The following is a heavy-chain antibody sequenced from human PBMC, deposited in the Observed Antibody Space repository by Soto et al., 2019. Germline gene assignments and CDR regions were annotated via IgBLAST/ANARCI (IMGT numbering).Heavy chain of an antibody. V-gene: IGHV1-2*04. Sequence: QVQLVQSGAEVKKPGASVKVSCKASGYTFTGYYMLWVRQAPGQGLEWMGWINPNSGGTNYAQKFQGWVTMTRDTSISTAYMELSRLRSDDTAVYYCARGVGGDIAAAASLDYWGQGTLVTVSS. CDR3: ARGVGGDIAAAASLDY. J-gene: IGHJ4*02. CDR1: GYTFTGYY. D-gene: IGHD6-13*01. CDR2: INPNSGGT.